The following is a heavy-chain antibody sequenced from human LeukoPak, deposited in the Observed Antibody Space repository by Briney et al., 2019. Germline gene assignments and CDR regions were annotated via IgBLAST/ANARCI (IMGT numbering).Heavy chain of an antibody. CDR3: AREVAGYCSGGSCYASYYYGMDV. V-gene: IGHV4-31*11. CDR2: IYYSGST. J-gene: IGHJ6*02. Sequence: SETLSLTCAVYGGSFSGYYWSWIRQHPGKGLEWIGYIYYSGSTYYNPSLKSRVTISVDTSKNQFSLKLSSVTAADTAVYYCAREVAGYCSGGSCYASYYYGMDVWGQGTTVTVSS. D-gene: IGHD2-15*01. CDR1: GGSFSGYY.